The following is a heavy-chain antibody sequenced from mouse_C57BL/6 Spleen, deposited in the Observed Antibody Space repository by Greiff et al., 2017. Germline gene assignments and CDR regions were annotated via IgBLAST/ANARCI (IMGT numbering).Heavy chain of an antibody. CDR2: IYPSDSET. CDR3: ARPPLYYGSSYWYFDV. CDR1: GYTFTSYW. J-gene: IGHJ1*03. V-gene: IGHV1-61*01. Sequence: QVQLQQPGAELVRPGSSVKLSCKASGYTFTSYWMDWVKQRPGQGLEWIGNIYPSDSETHYNQKFKDKATLTVDKSSSTAYMQLSSLTSEDSAVYYCARPPLYYGSSYWYFDVWGTGTTVTVSS. D-gene: IGHD1-1*01.